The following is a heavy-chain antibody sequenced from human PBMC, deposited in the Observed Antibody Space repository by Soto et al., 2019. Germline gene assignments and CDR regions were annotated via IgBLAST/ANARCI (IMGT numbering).Heavy chain of an antibody. J-gene: IGHJ6*02. CDR2: ISYDGSNK. Sequence: PGGSLRLSCAASGFTFSSYAMHWVRQAPGKGLEWVAVISYDGSNKYYADSVKGRFTISRDNSKNTLYLQMNSLRAEDTAVYYCARSPFFRQLWYNNYYYYGMDVWGQGTTVTVSS. CDR1: GFTFSSYA. CDR3: ARSPFFRQLWYNNYYYYGMDV. D-gene: IGHD5-18*01. V-gene: IGHV3-30-3*01.